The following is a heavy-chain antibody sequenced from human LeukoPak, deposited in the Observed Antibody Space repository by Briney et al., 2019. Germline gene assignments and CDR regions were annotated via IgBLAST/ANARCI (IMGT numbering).Heavy chain of an antibody. Sequence: PGGSLRLSCAASGFTFSSYEMNWVRQAPGKGLEWVSYISSSSRTKYYADSVKGRFTISRDNAKNSLYLQMNSLRAEDTAVYYCARRGGYGDSYWYFDLWGRGTLVTVSS. CDR3: ARRGGYGDSYWYFDL. D-gene: IGHD4-17*01. CDR2: ISSSSRTK. J-gene: IGHJ2*01. CDR1: GFTFSSYE. V-gene: IGHV3-48*01.